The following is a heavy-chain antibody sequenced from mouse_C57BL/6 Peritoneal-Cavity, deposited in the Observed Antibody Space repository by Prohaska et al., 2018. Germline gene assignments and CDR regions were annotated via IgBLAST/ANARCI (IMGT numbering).Heavy chain of an antibody. CDR3: MRYGNYWYFDV. V-gene: IGHV11-2*01. J-gene: IGHJ1*03. CDR2: INSDGSAX. CDR1: GFTFSGFL. Sequence: EVQLLETGGGLVQPGGSRGLSCEGSGFTFSGFLMSWVRQTPGKTLEWIGDINSDGSAXNYAPSIKNRFTIFRDNDKSTLYLQMSNVRSEDTATYFCMRYGNYWYFDVWGTGTTVTVSS. D-gene: IGHD2-1*01.